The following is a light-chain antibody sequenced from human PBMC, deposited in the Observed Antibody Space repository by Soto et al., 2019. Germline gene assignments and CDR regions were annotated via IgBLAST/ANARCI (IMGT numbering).Light chain of an antibody. CDR2: DAS. J-gene: IGKJ2*01. CDR1: QSVSSSY. CDR3: QQYGGVPYT. Sequence: EIVLTQSPGTLSLSPGERATLSCRASQSVSSSYLAWYQQKPGQAPRLLIYDASTRATGIPSRFSGSGSGTEFTLTISSLQSEDFAVYYCQQYGGVPYTFGQGTKVDIK. V-gene: IGKV3-20*01.